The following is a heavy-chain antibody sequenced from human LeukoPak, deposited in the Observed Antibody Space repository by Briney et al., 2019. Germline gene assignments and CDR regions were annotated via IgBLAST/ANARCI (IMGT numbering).Heavy chain of an antibody. CDR2: IYSSGDT. J-gene: IGHJ4*02. V-gene: IGHV4-4*07. D-gene: IGHD6-19*01. Sequence: SETLSLTCTVSGGSISSYSWTWIRQPAGNGLEWIGRIYSSGDTNYNPSLNSRVSMSVDTSKNQISLKLNSVTAADTAVYYCARGLLDNSGWYHQDYWGQGTLVTVS. CDR1: GGSISSYS. CDR3: ARGLLDNSGWYHQDY.